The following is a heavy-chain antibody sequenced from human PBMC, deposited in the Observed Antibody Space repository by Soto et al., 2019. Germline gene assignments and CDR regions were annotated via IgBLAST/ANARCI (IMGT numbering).Heavy chain of an antibody. J-gene: IGHJ6*02. CDR3: AREVAVTYYYYYYGMDV. V-gene: IGHV4-38-2*02. Sequence: PSETLSLTCAVSGYSISSGYYWGWIRQPPGKGLEWIGSIYHSGSTYYNPSLKSRVTISVDTSKNQFSLKLSSVTAADTAVYYCAREVAVTYYYYYYGMDVWGQGTTVTVSS. CDR2: IYHSGST. CDR1: GYSISSGYY. D-gene: IGHD2-21*02.